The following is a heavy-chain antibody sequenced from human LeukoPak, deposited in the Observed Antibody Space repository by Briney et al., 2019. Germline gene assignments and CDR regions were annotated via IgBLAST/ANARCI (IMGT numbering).Heavy chain of an antibody. CDR1: GDSISSYY. CDR2: IYYSGST. V-gene: IGHV4-59*12. J-gene: IGHJ4*02. D-gene: IGHD6-19*01. Sequence: SETLSLTCTVSGDSISSYYWSWIRQPPGKGLEWTGYIYYSGSTNYNPSLKSRVTISVDTSKNQFSLKLSSVTAADTAVYYCARGVRSGWRYWGQGTLVTVSS. CDR3: ARGVRSGWRY.